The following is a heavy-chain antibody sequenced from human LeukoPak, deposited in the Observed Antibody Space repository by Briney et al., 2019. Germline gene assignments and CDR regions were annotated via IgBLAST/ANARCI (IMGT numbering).Heavy chain of an antibody. J-gene: IGHJ4*02. CDR3: ARESRGYCTNGVCTNFDY. D-gene: IGHD2-8*01. V-gene: IGHV1-2*06. CDR2: INPNSGGT. CDR1: GYTFTGYY. Sequence: ASVKVSCKASGYTFTGYYMHWVRQAPEQGLEWMGRINPNSGGTNYAQKFQGRVTMTRDTSISTAYMELSRLRSDDTAVYYCARESRGYCTNGVCTNFDYWGQGTLVTVSS.